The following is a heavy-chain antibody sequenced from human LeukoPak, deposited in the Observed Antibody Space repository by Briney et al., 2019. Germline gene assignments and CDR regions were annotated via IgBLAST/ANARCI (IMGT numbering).Heavy chain of an antibody. Sequence: QPGRSLRLSRAVSVFTFSDYAMHWVRHAPAKGLEWVALLQYDGNNKYYIDSVKGRFTISRDISKNTLYLPMNSLRPDDTAVYYCEKDSKYYSMYGWGQGITVT. V-gene: IGHV3-30*02. J-gene: IGHJ6*02. CDR2: LQYDGNNK. D-gene: IGHD2/OR15-2a*01. CDR3: EKDSKYYSMYG. CDR1: VFTFSDYA.